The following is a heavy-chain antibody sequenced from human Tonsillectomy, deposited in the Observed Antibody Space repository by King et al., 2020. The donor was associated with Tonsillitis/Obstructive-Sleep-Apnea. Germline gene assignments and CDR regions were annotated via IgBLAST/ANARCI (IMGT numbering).Heavy chain of an antibody. Sequence: VQLVQSGGGVVQPGRSLRVSCAASGFTFTTYGMHWVRQAPGKGLEWVAVIWFDGRNKYYADSVEGRFTISRDNSKNTLYLQMNSLRDEDTAVYYCVRAREVNLDYWGQGTLVTVSS. CDR3: VRAREVNLDY. CDR2: IWFDGRNK. V-gene: IGHV3-33*01. CDR1: GFTFTTYG. D-gene: IGHD3-3*01. J-gene: IGHJ4*02.